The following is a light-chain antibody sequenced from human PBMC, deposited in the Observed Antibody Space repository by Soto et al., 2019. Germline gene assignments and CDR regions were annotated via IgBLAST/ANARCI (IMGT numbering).Light chain of an antibody. CDR1: QSVSTY. V-gene: IGKV3-11*01. CDR3: HQRYSWPHT. CDR2: EAS. J-gene: IGKJ2*01. Sequence: EIVLTQSPATLSLSPGERATLSCRASQSVSTYLGWYQEKPGQPPRLVFSEASNRATGIPARFSGSGSGTDFNLTISSLEPEHFAVYFCHQRYSWPHTFGRGTKLEI.